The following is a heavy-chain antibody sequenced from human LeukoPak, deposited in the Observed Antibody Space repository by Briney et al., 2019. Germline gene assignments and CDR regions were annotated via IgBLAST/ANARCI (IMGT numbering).Heavy chain of an antibody. Sequence: GGSLRLSCAASGFTFSSYSMNWVRQAPGKGLEWVSSISSSSSYIYYADSVKGRFTISRDNAKNSLYLQMNSLRAEDTAVYYCTRAPPGRDGYSEYWGQGTVVTVST. D-gene: IGHD5-24*01. CDR1: GFTFSSYS. J-gene: IGHJ4*02. CDR2: ISSSSSYI. V-gene: IGHV3-21*01. CDR3: TRAPPGRDGYSEY.